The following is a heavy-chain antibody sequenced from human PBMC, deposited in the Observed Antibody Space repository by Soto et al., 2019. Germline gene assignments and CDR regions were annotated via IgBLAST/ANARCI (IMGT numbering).Heavy chain of an antibody. Sequence: GGSLRLSCAASESTFSTYWMHWVRQAPGKGPVWVSRINSDGISTSYADSVKGRFTISRDNAKNTLYLQMNSLRAEDTAVYYCAKGTPYYYDSSGLDYWGQGTLVTVSS. CDR1: ESTFSTYW. CDR2: INSDGIST. J-gene: IGHJ4*02. V-gene: IGHV3-74*01. D-gene: IGHD3-22*01. CDR3: AKGTPYYYDSSGLDY.